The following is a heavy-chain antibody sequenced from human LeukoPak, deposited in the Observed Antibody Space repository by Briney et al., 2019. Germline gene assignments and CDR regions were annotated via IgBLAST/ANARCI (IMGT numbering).Heavy chain of an antibody. CDR1: GFTFSSYA. J-gene: IGHJ5*02. V-gene: IGHV3-7*01. D-gene: IGHD3-10*01. CDR2: IKQDGSEK. CDR3: AKDLMRDRWFGES. Sequence: PGGSLRLSCAASGFTFSSYAMSWVRQAPGKGLEWVANIKQDGSEKYYVDSVKGRFTISRDNAKNSLYLQMNSLRAEDTAVYYCAKDLMRDRWFGESWGQGTLVTVSS.